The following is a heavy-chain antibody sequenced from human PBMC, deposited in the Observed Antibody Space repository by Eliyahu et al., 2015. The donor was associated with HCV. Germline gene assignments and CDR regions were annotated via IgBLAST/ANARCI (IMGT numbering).Heavy chain of an antibody. Sequence: QVHLQESGPGLVKPSETLSLTCAVSGSSISSTHXWGWXRXPPGKGLEWIGSIYHSGNTYYNPSLRNRVAISIDTSRNEFSLKLSSVTAADTAVYYCAIATSGYRRNWFDPWGPGTLVTVSS. CDR3: AIATSGYRRNWFDP. J-gene: IGHJ5*02. D-gene: IGHD5-12*01. V-gene: IGHV4-38-2*01. CDR1: GSSISSTHX. CDR2: IYHSGNT.